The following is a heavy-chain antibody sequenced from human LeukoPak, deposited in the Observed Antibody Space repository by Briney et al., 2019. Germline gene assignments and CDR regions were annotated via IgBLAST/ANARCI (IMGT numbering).Heavy chain of an antibody. Sequence: GRSLRLSCAASGFTFSSYGMPWVRQAPGKGLEWVAVISYDGSNKYYADSVKGRFTISRDNSKNTLYLQMNSLRAEDTAVYYCAKANSPRQWLVQGYWGQGTLVTVSS. CDR1: GFTFSSYG. J-gene: IGHJ4*02. V-gene: IGHV3-30*18. D-gene: IGHD6-19*01. CDR2: ISYDGSNK. CDR3: AKANSPRQWLVQGY.